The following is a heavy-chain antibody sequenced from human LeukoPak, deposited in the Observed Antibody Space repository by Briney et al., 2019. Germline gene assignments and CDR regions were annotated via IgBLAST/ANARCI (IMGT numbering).Heavy chain of an antibody. V-gene: IGHV3-20*01. CDR2: TNWRGDIT. CDR1: GYTFGDYG. D-gene: IGHD1-7*01. Sequence: PGGSLRLSCAASGYTFGDYGMSWVRQVPGKGLEWVSGTNWRGDITSYADFVKGRFTISRDNAKNSLYLQMNSLRVEDTALYHCARKGLGGELGGFDSWGQGTLVTVSS. CDR3: ARKGLGGELGGFDS. J-gene: IGHJ4*02.